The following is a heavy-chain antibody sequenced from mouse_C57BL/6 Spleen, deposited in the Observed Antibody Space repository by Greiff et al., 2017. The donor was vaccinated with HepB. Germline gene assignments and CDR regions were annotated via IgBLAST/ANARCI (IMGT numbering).Heavy chain of an antibody. Sequence: EVKLVESGPELVKPGASVKMSCKASGYTFTDYNMHWVKQSHGKSLEWIGYINPNNGGTSYNQKFKGKATLTVNKSSSTAYMELRSLTSEDSAVYYCARSAQLFYYAMDYWGQGTSVTVSS. CDR2: INPNNGGT. V-gene: IGHV1-22*01. J-gene: IGHJ4*01. D-gene: IGHD1-3*01. CDR1: GYTFTDYN. CDR3: ARSAQLFYYAMDY.